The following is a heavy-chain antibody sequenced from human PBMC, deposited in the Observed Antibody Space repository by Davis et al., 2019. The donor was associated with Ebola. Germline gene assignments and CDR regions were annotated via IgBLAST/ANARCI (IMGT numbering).Heavy chain of an antibody. V-gene: IGHV3-33*01. CDR3: PRVLDSSGWYSLGNDY. Sequence: PGGSLRLSCAASGFTFSSYGMHWVRQAPGKGLAWVAVIWYDGSNKYYADSVKGRFTISRDNSKSTLYLQMNSLRAEDTAVDYCPRVLDSSGWYSLGNDYWGQGTLVTVSS. CDR1: GFTFSSYG. J-gene: IGHJ4*02. CDR2: IWYDGSNK. D-gene: IGHD6-19*01.